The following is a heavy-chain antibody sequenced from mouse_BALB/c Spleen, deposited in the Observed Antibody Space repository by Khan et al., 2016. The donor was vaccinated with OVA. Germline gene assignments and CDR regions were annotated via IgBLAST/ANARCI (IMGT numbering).Heavy chain of an antibody. CDR2: ITYSGNI. D-gene: IGHD1-1*01. V-gene: IGHV3-8*02. Sequence: EVQLQVSGPSLVKPSQTLSLSCSVTGDSITSGFWNWIRKFPGNKFEYLGYITYSGNIYYNPSLKSRISITRDTSKSQYYLQLNSLTTEDTATYYCARSYGSWAMDYWGQGTSVTVSS. J-gene: IGHJ4*01. CDR3: ARSYGSWAMDY. CDR1: GDSITSGF.